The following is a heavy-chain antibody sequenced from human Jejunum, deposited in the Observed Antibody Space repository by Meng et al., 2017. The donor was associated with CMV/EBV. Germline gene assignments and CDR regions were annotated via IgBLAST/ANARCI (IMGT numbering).Heavy chain of an antibody. CDR2: ITGDGANA. CDR1: GFHFSSLW. D-gene: IGHD1-20*01. V-gene: IGHV3-74*03. CDR3: VRDMRYDNCPSVDY. Sequence: GFHFSSLWMHWVRQAPGKGLVWVSRITGDGANAAYADSVKGRFTISRDNARNTLDLQMNSLRAEDTAVYYCVRDMRYDNCPSVDYWGRGTLVTVSS. J-gene: IGHJ4*02.